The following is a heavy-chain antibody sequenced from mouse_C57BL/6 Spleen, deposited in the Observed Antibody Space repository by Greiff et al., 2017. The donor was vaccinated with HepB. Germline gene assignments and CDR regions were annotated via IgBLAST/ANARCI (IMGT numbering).Heavy chain of an antibody. D-gene: IGHD2-3*01. Sequence: EVKVVDSGEGLVKPGGSLKLSCAASGFTFSSYAMSWVRQTPEKRLEWVAYISSGGDYIYYADTVKGRFTISRDNARNTLYLQMSSLKSEDTAMYYCTRDGPGAMDYWGQGTSVTVSS. V-gene: IGHV5-9-1*02. J-gene: IGHJ4*01. CDR3: TRDGPGAMDY. CDR2: ISSGGDYI. CDR1: GFTFSSYA.